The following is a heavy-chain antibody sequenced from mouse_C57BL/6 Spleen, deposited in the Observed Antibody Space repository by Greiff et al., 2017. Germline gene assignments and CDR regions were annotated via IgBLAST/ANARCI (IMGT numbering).Heavy chain of an antibody. Sequence: DVQLQESGPVLVKPGASVKMSCKASGYTFTDYYMNWVKQSHGKSLEWIGVINPYNGGTSYNQKFKGKATLTVDKSSSTAYMELNSLTSEDSAVYYCARRSYYYGSSPSFDYWGQGTTLTVSS. V-gene: IGHV1-19*01. CDR2: INPYNGGT. CDR3: ARRSYYYGSSPSFDY. CDR1: GYTFTDYY. D-gene: IGHD1-1*01. J-gene: IGHJ2*01.